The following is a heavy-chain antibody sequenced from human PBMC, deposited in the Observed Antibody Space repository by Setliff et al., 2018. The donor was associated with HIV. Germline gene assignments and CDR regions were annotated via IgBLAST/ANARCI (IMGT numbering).Heavy chain of an antibody. CDR2: VTHSGST. J-gene: IGHJ4*02. CDR1: GGSLSGFY. CDR3: ARGRKKTLAVSGTRYFDF. V-gene: IGHV4-34*01. Sequence: PSETLSLTCAVYGGSLSGFYWTFIRQSPGKGLEWIGEVTHSGSTTYDSSLKSRITISVDTSKNQFSPKLTSVTAADMGVYYCARGRKKTLAVSGTRYFDFWGQGTLVTVSS. D-gene: IGHD6-19*01.